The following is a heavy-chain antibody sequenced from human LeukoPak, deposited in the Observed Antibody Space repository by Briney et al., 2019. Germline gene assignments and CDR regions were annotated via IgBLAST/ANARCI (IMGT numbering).Heavy chain of an antibody. CDR1: GGTFSSYA. J-gene: IGHJ3*02. V-gene: IGHV1-69*05. CDR3: ARGDYYDSPRRAFDI. Sequence: SVKVSCKASGGTFSSYAISWERQAPGQGLEWMGGIIPIFGTANYAQKFQGRVTITTDESTSTAYMELSSLRSEDTAVYYCARGDYYDSPRRAFDIWGQGTMVTVSS. CDR2: IIPIFGTA. D-gene: IGHD3-22*01.